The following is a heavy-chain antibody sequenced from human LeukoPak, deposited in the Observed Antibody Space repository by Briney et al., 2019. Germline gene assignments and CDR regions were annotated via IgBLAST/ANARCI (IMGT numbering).Heavy chain of an antibody. V-gene: IGHV3-7*03. CDR1: GFTFSSYW. D-gene: IGHD6-19*01. CDR2: IKQDGSEK. Sequence: GGSLRLSCAASGFTFSSYWMSWVRKAPGKGLEWVANIKQDGSEKYYVDSVKGRFTISRDNAKNSLYLQMNSLRADDTAVYYCARVSKESSAWGYWGQGTLVTVSS. J-gene: IGHJ4*02. CDR3: ARVSKESSAWGY.